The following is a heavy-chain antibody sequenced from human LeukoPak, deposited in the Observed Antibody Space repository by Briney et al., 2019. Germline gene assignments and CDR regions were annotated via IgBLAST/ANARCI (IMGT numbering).Heavy chain of an antibody. J-gene: IGHJ4*02. CDR1: GFTFSSYA. CDR2: IRYDGSNK. Sequence: GGSLRLSCAASGFTFSSYAMSWVRQAPGKGLEWVAFIRYDGSNKYYADSVKGRFTISRDNSKNTLYLQMNSLRAEDTAVYYCAKDFEYSSSSGYWGQGTLVTVSS. D-gene: IGHD6-6*01. V-gene: IGHV3-30*02. CDR3: AKDFEYSSSSGY.